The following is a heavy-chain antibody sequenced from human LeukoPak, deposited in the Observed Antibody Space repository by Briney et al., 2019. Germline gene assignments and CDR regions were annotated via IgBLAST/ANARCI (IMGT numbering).Heavy chain of an antibody. Sequence: GGSLRLSCAASGFTFSSYAMHWVRQAPAKGLDWVAVISYDGSNKYYADSVKGRFIISRENSKNTLYMHMNSLRAEDTAVYYCARDRTKEKYYYDSSGYYDYWGQGTLVTVSS. CDR3: ARDRTKEKYYYDSSGYYDY. D-gene: IGHD3-22*01. J-gene: IGHJ4*02. V-gene: IGHV3-30-3*01. CDR1: GFTFSSYA. CDR2: ISYDGSNK.